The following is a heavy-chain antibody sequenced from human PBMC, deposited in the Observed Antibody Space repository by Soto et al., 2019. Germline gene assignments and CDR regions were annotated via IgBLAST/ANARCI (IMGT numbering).Heavy chain of an antibody. D-gene: IGHD3-22*01. Sequence: PSETLSLTCGVSGYAIGSGYFWGWIRQPPGKGLEWIGTVHHSGRTHHNPSLESRVTISLDRSKNKLSLKLSSVTAADTAVYYCARMVVVVVTNIPDYFDYWGQGTRVTVS. CDR2: VHHSGRT. J-gene: IGHJ4*02. V-gene: IGHV4-38-2*01. CDR3: ARMVVVVVTNIPDYFDY. CDR1: GYAIGSGYF.